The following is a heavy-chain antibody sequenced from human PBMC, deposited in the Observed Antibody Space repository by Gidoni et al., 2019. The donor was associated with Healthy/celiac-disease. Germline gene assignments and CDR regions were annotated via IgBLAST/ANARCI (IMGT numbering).Heavy chain of an antibody. CDR2: IYYSGST. V-gene: IGHV4-59*01. CDR3: ARVRGSSWYKVDY. J-gene: IGHJ4*02. CDR1: SGSISSYY. Sequence: QVKLQESDTGLVKPSETLAITCTVSSGSISSYYGSWIRPPPGKGLEWIGYIYYSGSTSYNPSLKSRVTILVDTSKNQFSLKLSSVTAADTAVYYCARVRGSSWYKVDYWGQGTLVTVAS. D-gene: IGHD6-13*01.